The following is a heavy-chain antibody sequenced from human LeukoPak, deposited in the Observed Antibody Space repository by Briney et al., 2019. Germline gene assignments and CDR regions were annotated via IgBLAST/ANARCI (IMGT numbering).Heavy chain of an antibody. CDR1: GGTFSSYA. CDR3: ARDPGGIAAAGYNWFDS. D-gene: IGHD6-13*01. V-gene: IGHV1-69*13. J-gene: IGHJ5*01. CDR2: IIPIFGTA. Sequence: ASVKVSCKASGGTFSSYAISWVRQAPGQGLEWMGGIIPIFGTANYAQKFQGRVTITADESTSTAYMELRSLRSDDTAVYYCARDPGGIAAAGYNWFDSWGQGTLVTVSS.